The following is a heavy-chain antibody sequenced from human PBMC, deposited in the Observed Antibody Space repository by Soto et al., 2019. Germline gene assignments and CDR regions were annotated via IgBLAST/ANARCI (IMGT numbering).Heavy chain of an antibody. CDR1: GGTFSSYT. CDR3: ARDQLYYDILTGYAQSYYMDV. J-gene: IGHJ6*03. CDR2: INAGNGNT. D-gene: IGHD3-9*01. V-gene: IGHV1-3*01. Sequence: ASVKVSCKASGGTFSSYTMHWVRQAPGQRLEWMGWINAGNGNTKYSQKFQGRVTITRDTSASTAYMELSSLRSEDTAVYYCARDQLYYDILTGYAQSYYMDVWGKGTTVTVSS.